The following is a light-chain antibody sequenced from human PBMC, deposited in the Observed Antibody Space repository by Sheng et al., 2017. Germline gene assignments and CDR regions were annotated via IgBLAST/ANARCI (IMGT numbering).Light chain of an antibody. CDR2: GDS. CDR3: QQYHAYPLT. CDR1: QTVSSLY. J-gene: IGKJ4*01. Sequence: IVLTQSPGTLSLSPGERATLSCRASQTVSSLYLAWYQQKAGQAPRLIIYGDSNRATGIPDRFSTSGSGTDFTLTISRLEPEDFASYFCQQYHAYPLTFGGGTKVEIK. V-gene: IGKV3-20*01.